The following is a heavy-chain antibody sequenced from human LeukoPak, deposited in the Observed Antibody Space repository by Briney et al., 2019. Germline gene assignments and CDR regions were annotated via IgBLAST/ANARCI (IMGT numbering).Heavy chain of an antibody. Sequence: SETLSLTCIVSGGSISSYYWSWIRQPPGKGLEWIGYIHNSGTTKYNPSLKSRVTILVDTSKKQFSLKLSSVTAADTAVYYCASADIYCSGGNCYYYGVDVWGQGTTVTVSS. D-gene: IGHD2-15*01. V-gene: IGHV4-59*01. CDR2: IHNSGTT. J-gene: IGHJ6*02. CDR1: GGSISSYY. CDR3: ASADIYCSGGNCYYYGVDV.